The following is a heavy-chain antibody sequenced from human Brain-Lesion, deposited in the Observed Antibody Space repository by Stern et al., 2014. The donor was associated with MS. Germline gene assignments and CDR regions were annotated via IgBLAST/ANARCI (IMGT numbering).Heavy chain of an antibody. J-gene: IGHJ4*02. CDR2: IYYSGFT. CDR1: GGSISSSTYY. D-gene: IGHD1-26*01. Sequence: VQLVESGPGLVKPSETLSLTCTVSGGSISSSTYYWAWIRQPPGKGLEWIGNIYYSGFTYYNPSLKSRATISVDMSKNQFSLKLSSVPAADTAIYYCARHDSVPRPSQLYSARDRGPGYFDYWGQGTLVTVSS. CDR3: ARHDSVPRPSQLYSARDRGPGYFDY. V-gene: IGHV4-39*01.